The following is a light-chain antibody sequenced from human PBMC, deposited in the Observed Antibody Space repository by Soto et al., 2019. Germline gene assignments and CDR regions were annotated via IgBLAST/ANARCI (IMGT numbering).Light chain of an antibody. J-gene: IGKJ1*01. Sequence: EIVLTQSPGTLSLSPGERATLSCRASQSVSSSYLAWYQQKPGQAPRLLIYDASSRATGIPDRFSGSGSGTDFTLTISRLEPEDFAVYYCQQYGNSPTTFGQGNKVEIK. CDR2: DAS. CDR3: QQYGNSPTT. V-gene: IGKV3-20*01. CDR1: QSVSSSY.